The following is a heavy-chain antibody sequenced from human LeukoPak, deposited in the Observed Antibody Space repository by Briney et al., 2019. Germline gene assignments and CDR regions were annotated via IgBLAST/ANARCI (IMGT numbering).Heavy chain of an antibody. CDR1: GGSISSYY. J-gene: IGHJ6*02. D-gene: IGHD3-16*01. CDR3: ARDLGGPPYYGMDV. Sequence: SETLSLTCTVSGGSISSYYWSWIRQPPGKGLEWIGYIYYSGSTNYNPSLKSRVTISVDTPKNQFSLKLSSVTAADTAVYYCARDLGGPPYYGMDVWGQGTTVTVSS. CDR2: IYYSGST. V-gene: IGHV4-59*01.